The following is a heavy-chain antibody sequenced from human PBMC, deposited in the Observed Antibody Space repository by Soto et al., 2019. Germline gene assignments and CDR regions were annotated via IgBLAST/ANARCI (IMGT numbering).Heavy chain of an antibody. V-gene: IGHV3-30*18. D-gene: IGHD2-21*02. CDR1: GFIFSSSG. CDR3: AKDLHDFASFFFYGMDV. J-gene: IGHJ6*02. CDR2: IIYDGSKK. Sequence: PGGSLRLSCAASGFIFSSSGIHWVRQAPGKGLEWLAVIIYDGSKKEYADSAKGRFTISRDNSKDTVYLQMNSLRPEDTGVYYCAKDLHDFASFFFYGMDVWGQGTTVTVSS.